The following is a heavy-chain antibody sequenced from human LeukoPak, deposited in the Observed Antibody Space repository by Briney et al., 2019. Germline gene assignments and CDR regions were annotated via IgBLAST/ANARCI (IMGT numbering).Heavy chain of an antibody. CDR3: ARRGDYGRSFDY. V-gene: IGHV4-34*01. CDR2: IYYTGSI. J-gene: IGHJ4*02. D-gene: IGHD4-17*01. Sequence: KPSETLSLTCAVYGGSFSGYYWGWIRQPPGKGLEWIGSIYYTGSIYYNPSLKSRVTISEDTSKNQSSLRLSSVTAADTAVYYCARRGDYGRSFDYWGQGTLVTVSS. CDR1: GGSFSGYY.